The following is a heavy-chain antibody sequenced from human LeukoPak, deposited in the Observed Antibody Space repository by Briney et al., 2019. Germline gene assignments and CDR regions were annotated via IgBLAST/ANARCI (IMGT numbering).Heavy chain of an antibody. CDR2: IYYSGST. CDR3: ARGLGYTAMAY. V-gene: IGHV4-39*01. Sequence: SETLSLTCTVSGGSISSSSYYWGWIRQPPGKGLEWIGSIYYSGSTYYNPSLKSRVTISVDTSKNQFSLKLSSVTAADTAVYYCARGLGYTAMAYWGQGTLVTVSS. D-gene: IGHD5-18*01. CDR1: GGSISSSSYY. J-gene: IGHJ4*02.